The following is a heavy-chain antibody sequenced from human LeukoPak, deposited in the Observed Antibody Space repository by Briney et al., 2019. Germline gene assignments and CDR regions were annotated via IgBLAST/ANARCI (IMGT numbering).Heavy chain of an antibody. D-gene: IGHD5-24*01. CDR1: GFSIAEYA. V-gene: IGHV3-49*04. CDR2: VRSKSYSETT. Sequence: PGGSLRLSCTASGFSIAEYAMTWVRQAPGGGLEWLGFVRSKSYSETTQFAASVRGRFTISRDDSNSVTYLQMNSLKIEDTAVYFCTRDRRDGYNDGYFGLWGRGTLVTVSS. CDR3: TRDRRDGYNDGYFGL. J-gene: IGHJ2*01.